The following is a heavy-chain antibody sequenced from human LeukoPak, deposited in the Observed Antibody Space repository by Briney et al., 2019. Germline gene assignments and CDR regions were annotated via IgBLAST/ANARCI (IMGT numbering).Heavy chain of an antibody. CDR3: ARGRGYSGYDYLDY. CDR1: GFTFSSYW. CDR2: INSDGSST. V-gene: IGHV3-74*01. D-gene: IGHD5-12*01. Sequence: GGSLRLSCAASGFTFSSYWMHWVRQAPGKGLVWVSRINSDGSSTSYADSVKGRFTISRDNAKNTLYLQMNSLRAEDTAVYYCARGRGYSGYDYLDYWGRGTLVTVSS. J-gene: IGHJ4*02.